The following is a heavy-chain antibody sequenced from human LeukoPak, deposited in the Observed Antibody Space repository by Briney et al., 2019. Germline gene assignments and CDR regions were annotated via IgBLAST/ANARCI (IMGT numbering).Heavy chain of an antibody. V-gene: IGHV4-34*01. D-gene: IGHD6-19*01. CDR3: ARRRLAVAERGWFDP. CDR1: DGSFTGYY. CDR2: INPSGST. J-gene: IGHJ5*02. Sequence: PSETLSLTCAVYDGSFTGYYWSWIRQPPGKGLEWIGEINPSGSTNYNPSLKSRVTISVDTSQNQFSLKLSSVTAADTAVYYCARRRLAVAERGWFDPWGQGTLVTVSS.